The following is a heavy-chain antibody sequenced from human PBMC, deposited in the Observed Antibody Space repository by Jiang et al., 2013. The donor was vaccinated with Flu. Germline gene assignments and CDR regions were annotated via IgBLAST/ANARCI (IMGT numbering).Heavy chain of an antibody. CDR2: IIPIFGTA. V-gene: IGHV1-69*06. Sequence: SGAEVKKPGSSVKVSCKASGGTFSSYAISWVRQAPGQGLEWMGGIIPIFGTANYAQKFQGRVTITADKSTSTAYMELSSLRSEDTAVYYCARTRITIFGVVISHPFDYWGQGTLVTVSS. CDR1: GGTFSSYA. D-gene: IGHD3-3*01. CDR3: ARTRITIFGVVISHPFDY. J-gene: IGHJ4*02.